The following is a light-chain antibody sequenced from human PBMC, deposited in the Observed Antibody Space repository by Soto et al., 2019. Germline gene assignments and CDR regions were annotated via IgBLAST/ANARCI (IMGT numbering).Light chain of an antibody. Sequence: IQLTQSPSTLSASVGDRVTITCRASQSISSWLAWYQQKPGKAPKLLVYKASSLESGVPSRFSGSGSGTEFTLTISTLQPDDFATYYCQQYEAYPLTFGGGTKVEI. CDR1: QSISSW. V-gene: IGKV1-5*03. J-gene: IGKJ4*01. CDR2: KAS. CDR3: QQYEAYPLT.